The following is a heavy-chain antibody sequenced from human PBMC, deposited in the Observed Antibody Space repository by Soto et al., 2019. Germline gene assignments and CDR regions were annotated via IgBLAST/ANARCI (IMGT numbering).Heavy chain of an antibody. Sequence: GGSLRLSCAASGFNFGNFGMSWVRQAPGKGLQWVSSITNTGGATYHTDSVKGRFIVSRDNSKNVMFLLMRGLGVDDTALYFCARNPRADVLWVRANVEKCLDPWGRGSPVTVYS. D-gene: IGHD3-16*01. V-gene: IGHV3-23*01. CDR3: ARNPRADVLWVRANVEKCLDP. CDR2: ITNTGGAT. J-gene: IGHJ5*02. CDR1: GFNFGNFG.